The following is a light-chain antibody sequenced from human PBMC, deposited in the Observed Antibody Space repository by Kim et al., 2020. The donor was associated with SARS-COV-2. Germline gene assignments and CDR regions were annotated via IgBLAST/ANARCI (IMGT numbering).Light chain of an antibody. V-gene: IGKV3-20*01. CDR1: RGVTSNY. CDR2: IAS. J-gene: IGKJ5*01. CDR3: HQYGSPPST. Sequence: PGEKAPLSCRASRGVTSNYLAWYQQKPGRAPRLLIYIASSRATGIPDRFSGSGSGTEFTLTISRLEPEDFAVYYCHQYGSPPSTFGQGTRLGIK.